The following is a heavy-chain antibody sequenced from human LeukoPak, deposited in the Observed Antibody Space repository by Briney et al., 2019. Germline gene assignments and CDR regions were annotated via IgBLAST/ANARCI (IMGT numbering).Heavy chain of an antibody. CDR2: IKQDGSDK. CDR3: AKCSASYSNDAFDV. J-gene: IGHJ3*01. Sequence: GGSLRLSCAASGFTFSAYWMSWVRQAPGKGLEWLANIKQDGSDKQYVDSVKGRFAISRDNAKTSVYLQMNSLRAEDTAIYYCAKCSASYSNDAFDVWGRGTMVTVSS. D-gene: IGHD3-10*02. V-gene: IGHV3-7*03. CDR1: GFTFSAYW.